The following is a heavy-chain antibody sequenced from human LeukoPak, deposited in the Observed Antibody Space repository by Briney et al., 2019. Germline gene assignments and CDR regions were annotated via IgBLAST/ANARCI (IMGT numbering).Heavy chain of an antibody. CDR3: TTTIGVWVLRDAFHF. Sequence: ASVKVSCTVSGYSLTDVSIHWVRQTPGGGLEWLGGFDPEHGDTSYSQKLQGRFTMTEDRSTDTAYMELRSLRFEDTAVYFCTTTIGVWVLRDAFHFWGRGTMVSVSS. CDR2: FDPEHGDT. CDR1: GYSLTDVS. V-gene: IGHV1-24*01. J-gene: IGHJ3*01. D-gene: IGHD1-26*01.